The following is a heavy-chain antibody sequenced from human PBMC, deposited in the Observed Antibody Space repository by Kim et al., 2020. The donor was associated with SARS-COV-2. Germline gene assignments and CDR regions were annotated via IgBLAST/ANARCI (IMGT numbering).Heavy chain of an antibody. D-gene: IGHD3-3*01. CDR2: K. CDR3: ARAYYGLFLDY. V-gene: IGHV3-7*01. J-gene: IGHJ4*02. Sequence: KYKWDSVKGRITSSRDNTKNSLYLQMNSLRAEDTAVYYCARAYYGLFLDYWGQGTLVTVSS.